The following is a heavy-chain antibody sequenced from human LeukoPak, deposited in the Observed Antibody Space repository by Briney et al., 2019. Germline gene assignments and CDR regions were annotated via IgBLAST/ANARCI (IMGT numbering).Heavy chain of an antibody. J-gene: IGHJ4*02. D-gene: IGHD1-26*01. CDR3: ARWGLSGDYSYLDY. Sequence: ASVTLSLTCTVSGGSINNFYWSWIRQPPGKGLEWIGFIYTTGSTNYNPSLKSRVTISVDTSRNQFSLKLTSVTAADTAVYYCARWGLSGDYSYLDYWGQGTLVTVSS. CDR2: IYTTGST. V-gene: IGHV4-4*09. CDR1: GGSINNFY.